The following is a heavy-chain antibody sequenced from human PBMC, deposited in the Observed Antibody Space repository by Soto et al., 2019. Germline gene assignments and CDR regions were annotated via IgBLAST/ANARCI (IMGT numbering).Heavy chain of an antibody. V-gene: IGHV4-30-4*01. CDR1: GGSTSRGYYY. CDR2: IYYSGNT. D-gene: IGHD7-27*01. J-gene: IGHJ4*02. Sequence: PSETLSVTSSVSGGSTSRGYYYWSWIRQPPGKGLEWLGNIYYSGNTYYHPSLKSRLIISIYTSKNQFSLNVVSLTAADTALYYCARKLGVGHSPFRHGGQGTLVTVS. CDR3: ARKLGVGHSPFRH.